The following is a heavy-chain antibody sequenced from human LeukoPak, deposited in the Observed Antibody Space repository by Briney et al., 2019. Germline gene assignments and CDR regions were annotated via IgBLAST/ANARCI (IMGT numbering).Heavy chain of an antibody. Sequence: ASVKVSCKASGFTFTSSAMQWVRQARGQRLEWIGWIVVGSGNTNYAQKFQERVTITRDMSTSTAYMELSSLRSEDTAVYYCAADGGYDSSGYYNRAFDIWGQGTMVTVSS. V-gene: IGHV1-58*02. CDR3: AADGGYDSSGYYNRAFDI. D-gene: IGHD3-22*01. CDR1: GFTFTSSA. J-gene: IGHJ3*02. CDR2: IVVGSGNT.